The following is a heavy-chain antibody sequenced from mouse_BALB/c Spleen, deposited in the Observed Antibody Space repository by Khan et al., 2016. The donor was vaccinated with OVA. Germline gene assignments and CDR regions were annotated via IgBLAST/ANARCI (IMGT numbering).Heavy chain of an antibody. D-gene: IGHD1-1*01. J-gene: IGHJ2*01. CDR2: ISGDSSTI. Sequence: EVELVESGGGLVQPGGSRKLSCAASGFTFSTYGMHWVRQAPEKGLEWVAYISGDSSTIYYADTVKGRFTISRDNPKNTLFLQMTSLMSEDTARYYCATYYFYGYDFDYWGPGTTVTVSS. CDR1: GFTFSTYG. CDR3: ATYYFYGYDFDY. V-gene: IGHV5-17*02.